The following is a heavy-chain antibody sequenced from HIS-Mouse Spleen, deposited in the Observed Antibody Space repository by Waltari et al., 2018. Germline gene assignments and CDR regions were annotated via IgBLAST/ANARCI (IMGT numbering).Heavy chain of an antibody. CDR3: ARAKGYSYGYLDY. V-gene: IGHV4-4*07. D-gene: IGHD5-18*01. J-gene: IGHJ4*02. CDR2: IYTSGST. CDR1: GGSISSYY. Sequence: QVQLQESGPGLVKPSETLSLTCTVSGGSISSYYWSWIRQPAGKGLEWIGRIYTSGSTDFNPSLQGRGTMFVDTSKNQFSLKLSSVTAADTAVYYCARAKGYSYGYLDYWGQGTLVTVSS.